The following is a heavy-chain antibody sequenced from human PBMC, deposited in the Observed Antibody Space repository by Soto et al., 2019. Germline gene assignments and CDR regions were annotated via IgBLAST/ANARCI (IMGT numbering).Heavy chain of an antibody. CDR2: IYCGGST. CDR3: ARDYGCSGGSCYSFY. Sequence: EVQLVETGGGLIQPGGSLRLSCAASGFTVSSNYMSWVRQAPGKGLEWVSVIYCGGSTYYADSVKGRFTISCDNSNNTLYLQMNSLRAEDTAVYYCARDYGCSGGSCYSFYWGQGTLVTVSS. V-gene: IGHV3-53*02. CDR1: GFTVSSNY. J-gene: IGHJ4*02. D-gene: IGHD2-15*01.